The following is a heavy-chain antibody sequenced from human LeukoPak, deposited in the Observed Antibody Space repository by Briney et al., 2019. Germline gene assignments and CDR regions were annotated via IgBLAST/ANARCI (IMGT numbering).Heavy chain of an antibody. V-gene: IGHV4-31*03. D-gene: IGHD3-10*01. CDR1: GGSTSSGDYY. CDR3: ARLRDLSGIDY. J-gene: IGHJ4*02. CDR2: IYYSGST. Sequence: SETLSLTCTVPGGSTSSGDYYWSWIRQPPGKGLEWIGYIYYSGSTYYNPSLKSRLTISVDTSKNHFSLKLSSVTAADTAVYFCARLRDLSGIDYWGQGTLVTVSS.